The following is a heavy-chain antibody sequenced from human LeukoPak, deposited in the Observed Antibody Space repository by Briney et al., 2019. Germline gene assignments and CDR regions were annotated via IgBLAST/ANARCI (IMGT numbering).Heavy chain of an antibody. CDR3: ARAPEYSSSYLIDY. Sequence: GASVKVSCTASGYTFTGYYMHWGRQAPGQGLEWMGRINPNSGGTNYAQKFQGRVTMTRDTSISTAYMKLRRLRSDHTAVYYCARAPEYSSSYLIDYWGQGTLVTVSS. J-gene: IGHJ4*02. CDR1: GYTFTGYY. D-gene: IGHD6-6*01. CDR2: INPNSGGT. V-gene: IGHV1-2*06.